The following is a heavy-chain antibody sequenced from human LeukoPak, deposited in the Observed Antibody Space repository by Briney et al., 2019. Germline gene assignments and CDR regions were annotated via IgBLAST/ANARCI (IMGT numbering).Heavy chain of an antibody. V-gene: IGHV3-48*01. D-gene: IGHD3-10*01. CDR1: GFTFSSYW. CDR2: ISFSSATI. J-gene: IGHJ3*01. CDR3: ARDTHYYGSGSPAFDL. Sequence: GGSLRLSCAASGFTFSSYWMNWVRQAPGKGLEWVSYISFSSATIHYADSVKGRFTISRDNAKNSLYLQLNSLRAEDTALYYCARDTHYYGSGSPAFDLWGRGTMVTVSS.